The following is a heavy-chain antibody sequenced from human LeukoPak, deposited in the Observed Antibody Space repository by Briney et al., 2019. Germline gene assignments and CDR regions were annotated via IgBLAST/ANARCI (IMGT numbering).Heavy chain of an antibody. CDR3: ARANPADFDL. Sequence: GGSLRLSCAASGFTFNGYWIHWVRQAPEKGLVWVSRINRDGCMHYADSVKGRFAISRDNTKNTVSLQMNSLRDEDTGVYYCARANPADFDLWGRGTVVIVSS. V-gene: IGHV3-74*01. CDR1: GFTFNGYW. J-gene: IGHJ2*01. D-gene: IGHD1-14*01. CDR2: INRDGCM.